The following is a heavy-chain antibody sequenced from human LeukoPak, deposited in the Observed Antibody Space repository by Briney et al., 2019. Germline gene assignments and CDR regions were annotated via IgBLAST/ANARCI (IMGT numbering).Heavy chain of an antibody. D-gene: IGHD3-3*01. CDR1: GGTFSSYT. V-gene: IGHV1-69*02. CDR2: IIPILGIA. CDR3: ARVLSGVVTGSLYFDY. Sequence: WASVKVSCKASGGTFSSYTTSWVRQAPGQGLEWMGRIIPILGIANYAQKFQGRVTITADKSTSTAYMELSSLRSEDTAVYYCARVLSGVVTGSLYFDYWGQGTLVTVSS. J-gene: IGHJ4*02.